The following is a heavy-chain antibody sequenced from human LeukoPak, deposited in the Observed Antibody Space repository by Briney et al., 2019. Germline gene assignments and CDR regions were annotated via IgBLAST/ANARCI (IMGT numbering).Heavy chain of an antibody. Sequence: GGSLRLSCAASGSTFSSYGMSWVRQPPGKGLEWVSAISGSGAETNYADSVKGRFTISRDNSKNTVYLQMNSLRAEDTAVYYCAKDIVVVTAGSNAFDIWGQGTMVTVSS. CDR3: AKDIVVVTAGSNAFDI. CDR1: GSTFSSYG. D-gene: IGHD2-21*02. J-gene: IGHJ3*02. V-gene: IGHV3-23*01. CDR2: ISGSGAET.